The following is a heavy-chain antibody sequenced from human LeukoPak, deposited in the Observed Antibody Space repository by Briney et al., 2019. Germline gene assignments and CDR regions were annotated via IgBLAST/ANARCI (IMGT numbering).Heavy chain of an antibody. Sequence: PSETLSLTCTVSGDSMSSYYWSWIRQPPGKGLEWIAYISYSGSTKYNPSLQNRVTISIDTSKDQFSLKLSSVTAADTAVYYCASFQDLIGIVGAAVDYWGQGTLVTVSS. CDR3: ASFQDLIGIVGAAVDY. D-gene: IGHD1-26*01. CDR2: ISYSGST. J-gene: IGHJ4*02. V-gene: IGHV4-59*08. CDR1: GDSMSSYY.